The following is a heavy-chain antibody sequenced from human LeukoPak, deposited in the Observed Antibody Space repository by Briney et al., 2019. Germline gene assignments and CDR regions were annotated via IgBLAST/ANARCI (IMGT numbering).Heavy chain of an antibody. CDR3: ARDNGGYYGYIPLSWFDP. J-gene: IGHJ5*02. V-gene: IGHV4-38-2*02. CDR2: IYHSGST. D-gene: IGHD3-22*01. Sequence: SETLSLTCTVSGYSISSGYYWGWIQQPPGKGLEWIGSIYHSGSTYYNPSLKSRVTISVDTSKNQFSLKLSSVTAADTAVYYCARDNGGYYGYIPLSWFDPWGQGTLVTVSS. CDR1: GYSISSGYY.